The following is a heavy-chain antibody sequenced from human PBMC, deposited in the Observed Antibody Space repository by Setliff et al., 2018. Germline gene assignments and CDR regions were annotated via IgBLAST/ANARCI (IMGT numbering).Heavy chain of an antibody. J-gene: IGHJ2*01. CDR2: IYSGGSTT. Sequence: SCAASGFTVSNNYMGWVRQAPGKGLEWVSVIYSGGSTTYYADSVKGRFTISRDNSKNTLYLQMNSLRVEDTALYYCARVSVPWSFDLWGRGTLVTVSS. CDR3: ARVSVPWSFDL. V-gene: IGHV3-53*01. CDR1: GFTVSNNY.